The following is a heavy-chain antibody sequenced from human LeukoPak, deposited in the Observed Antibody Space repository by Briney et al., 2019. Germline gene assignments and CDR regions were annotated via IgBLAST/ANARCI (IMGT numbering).Heavy chain of an antibody. J-gene: IGHJ3*02. CDR1: GYTFTSYG. CDR3: ARGRTTMIVVVDAFDI. V-gene: IGHV1-18*01. Sequence: GASVKVSCKASGYTFTSYGISWVRQAPGQGLEWMGWISAYNGNTNYAQKLQGRVTMTTDTSTSTAYMELRNLRSDDTAVYYCARGRTTMIVVVDAFDIWGQGTMVTVSS. CDR2: ISAYNGNT. D-gene: IGHD3-22*01.